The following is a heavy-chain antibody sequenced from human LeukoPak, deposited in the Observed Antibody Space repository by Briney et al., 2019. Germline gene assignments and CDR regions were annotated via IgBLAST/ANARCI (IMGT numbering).Heavy chain of an antibody. CDR2: ISNSGSSI. J-gene: IGHJ4*02. CDR3: ARDSPDY. CDR1: GVTFSDCY. V-gene: IGHV3-11*04. Sequence: PGGSLRLSCAASGVTFSDCYMSWIRQAPGKGPEWISYISNSGSSIFYTDSVRGRFTISRDNAKNSLYLQMSSLRAEDTAVYYCARDSPDYWGQGALVTVSS.